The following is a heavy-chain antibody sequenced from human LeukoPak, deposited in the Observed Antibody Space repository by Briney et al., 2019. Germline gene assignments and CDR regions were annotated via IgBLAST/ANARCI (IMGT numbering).Heavy chain of an antibody. CDR1: GFTFISYA. D-gene: IGHD4-23*01. V-gene: IGHV3-23*01. Sequence: QPGGSLRLSCAASGFTFISYAVYWVRQAPGKGLEWVSGIGYTGDSTFYADSVKGRFTVSRDSSKNTLFLHMNSLRAEDTALYYCAKSPTVDAAFDIWGQGTMVTVSS. CDR3: AKSPTVDAAFDI. CDR2: IGYTGDST. J-gene: IGHJ3*02.